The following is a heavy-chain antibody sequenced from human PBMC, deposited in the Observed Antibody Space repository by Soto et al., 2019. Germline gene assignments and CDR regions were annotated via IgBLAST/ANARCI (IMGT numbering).Heavy chain of an antibody. CDR2: ISYDGSNK. D-gene: IGHD5-18*01. Sequence: QVQLVESGGGVVQPGRSLRLSCAASGFTFSSYAMHWVRQAPGKGLEWVAVISYDGSNKYYADSVKGRFTISRDNSKNTLYLQMNSLRAEDTAVYYCARDPNIQLWSLGYFDYWGQGTLVTVSS. J-gene: IGHJ4*02. V-gene: IGHV3-30-3*01. CDR3: ARDPNIQLWSLGYFDY. CDR1: GFTFSSYA.